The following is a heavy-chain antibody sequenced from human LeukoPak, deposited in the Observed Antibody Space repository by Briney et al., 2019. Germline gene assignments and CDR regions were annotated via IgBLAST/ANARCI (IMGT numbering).Heavy chain of an antibody. Sequence: PGGSLRLSRAASGFTLSSNYMNWVRQAPGKGLGWVSIIYRGGITYYADAVKGRFTISRDDSKNTLYLQMNSLRAEDTAVYDCARSSGYGGRVDYWGQGTLVTVSS. V-gene: IGHV3-53*01. CDR2: IYRGGIT. D-gene: IGHD4-23*01. J-gene: IGHJ4*02. CDR1: GFTLSSNY. CDR3: ARSSGYGGRVDY.